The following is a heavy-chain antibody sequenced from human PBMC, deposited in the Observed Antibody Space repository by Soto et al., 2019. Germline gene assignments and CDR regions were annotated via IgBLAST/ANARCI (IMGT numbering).Heavy chain of an antibody. CDR2: IYYSGST. D-gene: IGHD3-22*01. V-gene: IGHV4-59*01. CDR3: ARDSLXPHYYDSSXYLVXWFDP. CDR1: GGSISSYY. J-gene: IGHJ5*02. Sequence: SETLSLTCTVSGGSISSYYWSWIRQPPGKGLEWIGYIYYSGSTNYNPSLKSRVTISVDTSKNQFSLKLSSVTAADTAVYYCARDSLXPHYYDSSXYLVXWFDPWGQGTLVTVSS.